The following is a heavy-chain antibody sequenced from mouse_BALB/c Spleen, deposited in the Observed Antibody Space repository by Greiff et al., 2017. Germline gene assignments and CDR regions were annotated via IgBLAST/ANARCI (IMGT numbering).Heavy chain of an antibody. CDR3: TRDGNYAMDY. D-gene: IGHD2-1*01. CDR2: IRLKSNNYAT. Sequence: EVQLVKSGGGLVQPGGSMKLSCVASGFTFSNYWMNWVRQSPEKGLEWVAEIRLKSNNYATHYAESVKGRFTISRDDSKSSVYLQMNNLRAEDTGIYYCTRDGNYAMDYWGQGTSVTVSS. J-gene: IGHJ4*01. CDR1: GFTFSNYW. V-gene: IGHV6-6*02.